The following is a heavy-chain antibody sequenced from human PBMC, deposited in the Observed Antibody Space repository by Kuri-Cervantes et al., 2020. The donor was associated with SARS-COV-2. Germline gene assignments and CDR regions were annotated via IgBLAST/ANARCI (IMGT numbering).Heavy chain of an antibody. CDR1: GGSISSYY. D-gene: IGHD3-10*01. CDR3: ARGLVWYFDL. V-gene: IGHV4-59*01. J-gene: IGHJ2*01. Sequence: SETLSLTCTVSGGSISSYYWSWIRQPPGEGLEWIGYIYYSGSTNYNPSLKSRVAISLNTSASQFSLKVTSVTAADTTVYYCARGLVWYFDLWGRGTLVTVSS. CDR2: IYYSGST.